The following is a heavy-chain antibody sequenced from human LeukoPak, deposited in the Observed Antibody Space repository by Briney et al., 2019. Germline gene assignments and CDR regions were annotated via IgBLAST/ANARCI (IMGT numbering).Heavy chain of an antibody. D-gene: IGHD2-21*02. V-gene: IGHV3-23*01. CDR3: AKRDRPCSGDCSAPYYFDY. CDR2: ISSSGANT. CDR1: GLTFSSYA. Sequence: GGSLRLSCAASGLTFSSYAMSWVREAPGKGLGWVSSISSSGANTYYAASVKGRFTISRDNSKNTLYLQMSSLRVEDTAVYYCAKRDRPCSGDCSAPYYFDYWGQGTLVTVSS. J-gene: IGHJ4*02.